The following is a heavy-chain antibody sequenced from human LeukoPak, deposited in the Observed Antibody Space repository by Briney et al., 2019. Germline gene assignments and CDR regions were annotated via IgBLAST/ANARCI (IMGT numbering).Heavy chain of an antibody. D-gene: IGHD3-10*01. CDR3: AKAGSGSYYKSRSGMDV. Sequence: GGSLRLSSSASALTFSSYAMHCVRHAPRKGLEYVSAISSNGGSTNYADSVKDRFTISRDNSKNRLYLQMSSLRAEDTAVYYCAKAGSGSYYKSRSGMDVWGKGTTVIVSS. CDR1: ALTFSSYA. CDR2: ISSNGGST. V-gene: IGHV3-64D*06. J-gene: IGHJ6*04.